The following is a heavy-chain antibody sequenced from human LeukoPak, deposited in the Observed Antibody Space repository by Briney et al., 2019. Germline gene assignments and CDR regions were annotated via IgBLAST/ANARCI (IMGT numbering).Heavy chain of an antibody. CDR2: ISGSGGST. J-gene: IGHJ4*02. Sequence: GGSLRLSCAASGFTFSSYAMSWVRQAPGKGLEWVSAISGSGGSTYYADSVKGRFTISRDNSKNTLYLQMNSLRAEDTAVYYCAKDTGIHYYDSSGYYEYWGQGTLVTVSS. D-gene: IGHD3-22*01. CDR3: AKDTGIHYYDSSGYYEY. V-gene: IGHV3-23*01. CDR1: GFTFSSYA.